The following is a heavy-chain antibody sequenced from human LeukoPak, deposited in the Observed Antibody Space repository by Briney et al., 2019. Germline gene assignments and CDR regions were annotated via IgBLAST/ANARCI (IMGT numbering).Heavy chain of an antibody. CDR1: GFTLSDYY. Sequence: PGGSLRLSCTASGFTLSDYYMSWIRQAPGTGLEWVSYISSSSSYTKYADSVKGRFTISRDNARSSLYLQMNSLRAEDTAVYYCLPLLSRPYVEDGFDIWGQGTMVSVSS. J-gene: IGHJ3*02. V-gene: IGHV3-11*06. CDR2: ISSSSSYT. CDR3: LPLLSRPYVEDGFDI. D-gene: IGHD2/OR15-2a*01.